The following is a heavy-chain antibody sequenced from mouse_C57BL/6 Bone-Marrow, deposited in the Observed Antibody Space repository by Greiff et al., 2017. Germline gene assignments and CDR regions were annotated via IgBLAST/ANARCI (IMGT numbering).Heavy chain of an antibody. CDR2: IDPENGDT. CDR3: VITTVVAFDY. CDR1: GFNIKDDY. Sequence: EVKLLESGAELVRPGASVKLSCTASGFNIKDDYMHWVKQRPEQGLEWIGWIDPENGDTEYASKFQGKATITADTSSNTAYLQLSSLTSEDTAVYYSVITTVVAFDYWGQGTTLTVSS. V-gene: IGHV14-4*01. D-gene: IGHD1-1*01. J-gene: IGHJ2*01.